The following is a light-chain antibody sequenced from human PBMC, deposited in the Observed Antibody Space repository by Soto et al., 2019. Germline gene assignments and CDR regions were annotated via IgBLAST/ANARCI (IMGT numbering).Light chain of an antibody. CDR2: EVS. CDR3: SSYTSSSPVV. Sequence: QSALTQPPSVSGSPGQSVTISCTGTSSDVGNYNRVSWYQQPPGTAPKLMIYEVSNRPSGVPDRFSGSKSGNTASLTISGLQAEDEADYYCSSYTSSSPVVFGGGTKLTV. V-gene: IGLV2-18*02. J-gene: IGLJ3*02. CDR1: SSDVGNYNR.